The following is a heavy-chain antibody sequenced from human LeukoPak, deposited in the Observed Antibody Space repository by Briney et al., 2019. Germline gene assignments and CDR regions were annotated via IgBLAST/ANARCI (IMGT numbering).Heavy chain of an antibody. CDR3: ARAYSRWSDWFDP. J-gene: IGHJ5*02. D-gene: IGHD6-13*01. Sequence: ASVKVSCNSSGYTFTTYGITWVRQAPGQGLEWMGWISTDNGDTNYAQKLQGRVTMTTDTSTSTAYMELRSLRSDDTAVYYCARAYSRWSDWFDPWGQGTLVTVSS. CDR1: GYTFTTYG. CDR2: ISTDNGDT. V-gene: IGHV1-18*01.